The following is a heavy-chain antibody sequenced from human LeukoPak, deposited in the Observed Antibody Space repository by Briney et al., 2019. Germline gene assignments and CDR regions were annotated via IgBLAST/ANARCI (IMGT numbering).Heavy chain of an antibody. CDR2: MNPNSGNT. CDR3: ARGRGISGRPGATSGLGY. D-gene: IGHD1-26*01. CDR1: GYTFTSYD. Sequence: AASVRVSCKASGYTFTSYDINWVRQATGQGLEWMGWMNPNSGNTGYAQKFQGRVTMTRNTSIGTAYMELSSLRSEDTAVYYCARGRGISGRPGATSGLGYWGQGTLVTVSS. J-gene: IGHJ4*02. V-gene: IGHV1-8*01.